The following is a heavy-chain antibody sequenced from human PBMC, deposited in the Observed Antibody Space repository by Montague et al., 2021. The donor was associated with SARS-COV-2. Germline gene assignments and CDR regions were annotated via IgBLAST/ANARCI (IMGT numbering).Heavy chain of an antibody. CDR1: GGSISPYY. V-gene: IGHV4-59*01. J-gene: IGHJ3*02. CDR3: ARDSGLCGVACYEDSFDS. Sequence: SETLSLTCTISGGSISPYYWSWIRQPPGKGLEWIGYISYSGHTNYNPSLKSRVTISADTSKNQFSLTLSSLAAADTAIYYCARDSGLCGVACYEDSFDSWGQGTVVTVSS. CDR2: ISYSGHT. D-gene: IGHD2-21*01.